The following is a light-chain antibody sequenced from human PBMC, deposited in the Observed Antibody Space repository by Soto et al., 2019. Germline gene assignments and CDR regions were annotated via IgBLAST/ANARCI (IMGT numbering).Light chain of an antibody. J-gene: IGLJ3*02. CDR3: QSYDSSLSAWV. Sequence: QSVLTQPPSVSRAPGQRVTISCTGSSSNIGAGYVVHWYQQLPGTAPKVLIHGNSNRPSGVPDRFSGSKSGTSASLAINGLQAEDEADYYCQSYDSSLSAWVFGGGTKLTVL. CDR2: GNS. CDR1: SSNIGAGYV. V-gene: IGLV1-40*01.